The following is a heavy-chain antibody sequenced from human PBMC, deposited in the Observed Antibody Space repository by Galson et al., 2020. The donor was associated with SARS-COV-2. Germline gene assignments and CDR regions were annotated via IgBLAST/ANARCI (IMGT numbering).Heavy chain of an antibody. V-gene: IGHV3-21*01. CDR3: ARGAGCTSTSCFSLGLDP. D-gene: IGHD2-2*01. CDR1: GFTFSSYS. CDR2: ISSSGSYI. J-gene: IGHJ5*02. Sequence: GESLKISCAASGFTFSSYSMNWVRQAPGKGLEWVLSISSSGSYIFYADSVKGRFTISRDNAKNSLYLQMNSLRPEDTAVYYCARGAGCTSTSCFSLGLDPWGQGTLVTVSS.